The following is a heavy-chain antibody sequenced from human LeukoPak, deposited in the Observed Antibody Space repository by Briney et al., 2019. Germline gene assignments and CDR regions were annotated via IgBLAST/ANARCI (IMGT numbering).Heavy chain of an antibody. CDR3: AKDAITGYSSSWWNAFDI. J-gene: IGHJ3*02. Sequence: GGSLRLSCAASGFTFSSYGMHWVRQAPGKGLEWVAFIRYDGSNKYYADSVKGRFTISRDNSKNTLYLQMNSLRAEDTAVYYCAKDAITGYSSSWWNAFDIWGQGTMVTVSS. V-gene: IGHV3-30*02. D-gene: IGHD6-13*01. CDR2: IRYDGSNK. CDR1: GFTFSSYG.